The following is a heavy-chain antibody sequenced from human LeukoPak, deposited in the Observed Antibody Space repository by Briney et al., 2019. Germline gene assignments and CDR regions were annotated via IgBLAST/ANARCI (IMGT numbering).Heavy chain of an antibody. V-gene: IGHV3-21*01. CDR2: ISSSPSYN. Sequence: GGSLRLSCAASGFTFNSYSMNWVRQAPGKGLEWVSSISSSPSYNYYADSVKGRFSISRDNAENSLYLQMNSLRAEDTAIYYCARDRSPIERIFDYWGQGTLATVSP. D-gene: IGHD1-26*01. CDR3: ARDRSPIERIFDY. CDR1: GFTFNSYS. J-gene: IGHJ4*02.